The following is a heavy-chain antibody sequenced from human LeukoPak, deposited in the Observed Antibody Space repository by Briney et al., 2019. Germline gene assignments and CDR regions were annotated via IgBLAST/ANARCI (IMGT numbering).Heavy chain of an antibody. CDR1: GFTFSSYW. CDR2: INSDGSST. D-gene: IGHD3-3*01. Sequence: GGSLTLSCAASGFTFSSYWMHWVRQAPGKGLVWVSRINSDGSSTRYADSVKGRFTMSRDNAKNTLYLQMNSLRAEDTAVYYCARRAVNMVYFDHWGQGTMVTVSS. J-gene: IGHJ4*02. V-gene: IGHV3-74*01. CDR3: ARRAVNMVYFDH.